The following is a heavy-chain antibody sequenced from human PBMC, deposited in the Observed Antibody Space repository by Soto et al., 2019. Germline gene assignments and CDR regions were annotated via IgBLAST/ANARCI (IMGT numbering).Heavy chain of an antibody. CDR1: GDSVSSNSAA. J-gene: IGHJ3*01. D-gene: IGHD5-12*01. CDR2: TYYRSKWYN. Sequence: PSQTLSLTCAISGDSVSSNSAAWNWIRQSPSRGLEWLGRTYYRSKWYNDYAVSVKSRITINPDTSKNQFSLQLNSVTPEDTAVYYCAREVHPGEMATIEDAFDVWGQGTMVTVSS. V-gene: IGHV6-1*01. CDR3: AREVHPGEMATIEDAFDV.